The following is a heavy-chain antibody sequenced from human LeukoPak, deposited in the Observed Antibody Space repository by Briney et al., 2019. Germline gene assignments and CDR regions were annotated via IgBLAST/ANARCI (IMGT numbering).Heavy chain of an antibody. CDR3: AREQPAGSTDY. V-gene: IGHV3-64*01. Sequence: GGSLRLSCAASGFIFDYYSMHWVRQAPGKGLEYVSVVSPDGRTTYYTNSVKGRFTISRDNSKNTIYLQMASLRDDDTAVYYCAREQPAGSTDYWGQGTLVTVSS. CDR2: VSPDGRTT. CDR1: GFIFDYYS. D-gene: IGHD2-2*01. J-gene: IGHJ4*02.